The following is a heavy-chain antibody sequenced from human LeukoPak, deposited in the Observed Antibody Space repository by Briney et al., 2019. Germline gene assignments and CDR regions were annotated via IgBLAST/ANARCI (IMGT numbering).Heavy chain of an antibody. CDR3: VRRRTVTNDFDL. V-gene: IGHV1-46*01. D-gene: IGHD4-17*01. CDR1: GYTFTGYY. Sequence: ASVKVSCKASGYTFTGYYIHWVRQAPGQGLEWVGIFNPSGDTTSYAQKFQGRVTMTRDTSTSTVYMELSSLRSEDTALYYCVRRRTVTNDFDLWGRGTLVTVSS. CDR2: FNPSGDTT. J-gene: IGHJ2*01.